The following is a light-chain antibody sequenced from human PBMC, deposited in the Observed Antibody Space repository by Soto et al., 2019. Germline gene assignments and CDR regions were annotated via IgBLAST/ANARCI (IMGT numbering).Light chain of an antibody. CDR1: QSVSSN. V-gene: IGKV3-15*01. J-gene: IGKJ1*01. Sequence: EIVLTQSPGTLSFSPGERATLSCRASQSVSSNYLAWYQHKPGQAPSLLIYAASTRAAGVPARFSGSGSGTEFTLTISSLQSEDFAVYFCQQYADWPKTFGQGTKVDIK. CDR3: QQYADWPKT. CDR2: AAS.